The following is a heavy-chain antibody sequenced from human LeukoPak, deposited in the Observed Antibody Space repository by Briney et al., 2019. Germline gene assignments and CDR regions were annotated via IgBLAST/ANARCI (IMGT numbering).Heavy chain of an antibody. CDR1: GGTFSSYA. CDR3: ARVGYYDSSGYYHFDY. J-gene: IGHJ4*02. V-gene: IGHV1-69*13. D-gene: IGHD3-22*01. Sequence: SVKVSCKASGGTFSSYAISWVRQAPGQGLEWMGGVIPIFGTANYAQKFQGRVTITADESTSTAYMELSSLRSEDTAVYYCARVGYYDSSGYYHFDYWGQGTLVTVSS. CDR2: VIPIFGTA.